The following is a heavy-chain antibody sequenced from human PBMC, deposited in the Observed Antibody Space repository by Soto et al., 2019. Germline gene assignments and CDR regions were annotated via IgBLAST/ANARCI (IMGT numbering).Heavy chain of an antibody. D-gene: IGHD6-13*01. J-gene: IGHJ6*02. V-gene: IGHV3-33*01. Sequence: GGSLRLSCAASGFTFSSYGMHWVRQAPGKGLEWVAVIWYDGSNKYYADSVKGRFTISRDNSKNTLYLQMNSLRAEDTAVYYCARDEVSSISPYYYYYGMDVWGQGTTVTVSS. CDR1: GFTFSSYG. CDR2: IWYDGSNK. CDR3: ARDEVSSISPYYYYYGMDV.